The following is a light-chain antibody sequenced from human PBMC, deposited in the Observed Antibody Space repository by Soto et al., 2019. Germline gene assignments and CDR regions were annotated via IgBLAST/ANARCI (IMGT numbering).Light chain of an antibody. CDR2: DAS. Sequence: EIVLTQSPATLSLSLGERATLSCRASQSVISYLAWYQQKPGQAPRLLIYDASNRATGIPARFSGSGSGTDFTLTISSLEPEDFAVYSCQQRSNWPWTFRQGTKVEIK. J-gene: IGKJ1*01. V-gene: IGKV3-11*01. CDR3: QQRSNWPWT. CDR1: QSVISY.